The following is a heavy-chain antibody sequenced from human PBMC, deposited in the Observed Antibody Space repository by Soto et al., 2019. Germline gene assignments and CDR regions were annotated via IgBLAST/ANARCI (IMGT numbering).Heavy chain of an antibody. J-gene: IGHJ4*02. CDR3: TRPPMVYAKGGIAAAEDY. Sequence: PGGSLRLSCAASGFTFSGSAMHWVRQASGKGLEWVGRIRSKANSYATAYAASVKGRFTISRDDSKNTAYLQMNSLKTEDTAVYYCTRPPMVYAKGGIAAAEDYWGQGTLVTVSS. D-gene: IGHD6-13*01. CDR2: IRSKANSYAT. CDR1: GFTFSGSA. V-gene: IGHV3-73*01.